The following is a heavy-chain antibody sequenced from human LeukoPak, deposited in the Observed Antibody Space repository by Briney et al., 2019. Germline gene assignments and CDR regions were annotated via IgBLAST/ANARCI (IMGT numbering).Heavy chain of an antibody. CDR2: ITSGSSTI. D-gene: IGHD3-3*01. Sequence: GGSLRLSCAASGFPFDSLTMSWVRQAPGKGLEWVSYITSGSSTIYYPDSVKGRFTISRDNAKNSLYLQMNSLRAEDTAIYYCARPLRESGYFYFDYWGQGTLVTVSS. J-gene: IGHJ4*02. CDR3: ARPLRESGYFYFDY. V-gene: IGHV3-48*04. CDR1: GFPFDSLT.